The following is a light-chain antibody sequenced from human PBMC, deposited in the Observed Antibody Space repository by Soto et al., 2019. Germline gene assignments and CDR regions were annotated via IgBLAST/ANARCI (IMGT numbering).Light chain of an antibody. J-gene: IGLJ3*02. CDR3: LLSYSDVSNWV. CDR2: DTS. CDR1: TGAVTSGHY. V-gene: IGLV7-46*01. Sequence: QAVVTQEPSLTVSPGGTVTLTCGSSTGAVTSGHYPYWFQQKPGQAPRTLIYDTSNKHSWTPARFSGSLLGGKAALTLSGAQPEDEAEYYCLLSYSDVSNWVFGGGTKLTVL.